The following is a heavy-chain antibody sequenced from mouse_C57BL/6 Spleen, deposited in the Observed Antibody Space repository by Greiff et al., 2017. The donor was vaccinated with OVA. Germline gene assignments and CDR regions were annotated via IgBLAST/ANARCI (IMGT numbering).Heavy chain of an antibody. CDR2: INPNNGGT. Sequence: EVKLMESGPELVKPGASVKMSCKASGYTFTDYNMHWVKQSHGKSLEWIGYINPNNGGTSYNQKFKGKATLTVNKSSSTAYMELRSLTSEDSAVYYCARWDYGYYPSFDYWGQGTTLTVSS. CDR3: ARWDYGYYPSFDY. CDR1: GYTFTDYN. D-gene: IGHD2-3*01. J-gene: IGHJ2*01. V-gene: IGHV1-22*01.